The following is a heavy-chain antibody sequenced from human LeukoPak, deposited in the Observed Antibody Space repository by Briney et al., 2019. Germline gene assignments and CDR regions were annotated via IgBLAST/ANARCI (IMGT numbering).Heavy chain of an antibody. CDR1: GFTFNTYE. V-gene: IGHV3-48*03. CDR2: ISSSGSSI. D-gene: IGHD3/OR15-3a*01. Sequence: GGSLRLSCAASGFTFNTYEMNWVRQAPGKGLEWVSYISSSGSSIHYADSVKGRFTISRDNAKNSLYLQMNGLRAEDTAVYYCARQTGSGLFILPGGQGTLVTVSS. J-gene: IGHJ4*02. CDR3: ARQTGSGLFILP.